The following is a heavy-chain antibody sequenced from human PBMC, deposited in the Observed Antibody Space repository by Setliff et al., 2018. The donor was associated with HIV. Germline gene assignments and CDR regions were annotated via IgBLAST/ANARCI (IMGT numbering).Heavy chain of an antibody. V-gene: IGHV4-39*06. D-gene: IGHD1-26*01. CDR3: ARGWGDNSFDS. CDR1: GGSISSSSYY. CDR2: INHSGRT. J-gene: IGHJ5*01. Sequence: SETLSLTCTVPGGSISSSSYYWGWIRQPPGKGLEWIGEINHSGRTNFNPSLKSQVTISIDTSKNQFPLRLRSVTAEDTAVYYCARGWGDNSFDSWGQGTLVTVSS.